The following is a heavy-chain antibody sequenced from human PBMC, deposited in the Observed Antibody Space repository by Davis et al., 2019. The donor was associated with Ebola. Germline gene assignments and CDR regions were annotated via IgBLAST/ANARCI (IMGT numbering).Heavy chain of an antibody. CDR1: GFTFSTYS. CDR3: ARPNPSYDLTWVACMDV. J-gene: IGHJ6*03. V-gene: IGHV3-21*06. Sequence: GGSLRLSCAASGFTFSTYSMNWVRQAPGKGLEWVSSISSSSSYTHYADSVKGRFTISRDHAKNSLYLQMNSLRAEDTAVYYCARPNPSYDLTWVACMDVWGKGTTVTVSS. CDR2: ISSSSSYT. D-gene: IGHD3-3*01.